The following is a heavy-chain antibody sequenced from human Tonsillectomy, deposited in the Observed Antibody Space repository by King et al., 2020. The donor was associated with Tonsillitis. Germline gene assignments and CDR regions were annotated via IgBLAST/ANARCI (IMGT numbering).Heavy chain of an antibody. Sequence: VQLVESGGGVVQPGRSLRLSCAASEFTFSTYAMHWVRQAPGKGLEWVAVISFDGTNKYYADSVKGRFTISRDTSKNTLYLQMHSLSVEDTAVYYCATGHSPGDSTGYLNSWGQGTLVTVSS. J-gene: IGHJ4*02. CDR3: ATGHSPGDSTGYLNS. CDR2: ISFDGTNK. D-gene: IGHD3-22*01. V-gene: IGHV3-30-3*01. CDR1: EFTFSTYA.